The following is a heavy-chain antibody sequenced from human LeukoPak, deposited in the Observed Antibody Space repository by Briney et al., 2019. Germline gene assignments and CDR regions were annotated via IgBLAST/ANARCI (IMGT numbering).Heavy chain of an antibody. CDR3: ARGLGTLRYFDWRSI. D-gene: IGHD3-9*01. Sequence: GGSLRLSCAASGFTFSSYAMHWVRQAPGKGLEWVAVISYDGSNKYYADSVKGRFTISRDNSKNTLYLQMNSLRAEDTAVYYCARGLGTLRYFDWRSIRGQGTLVTVSS. V-gene: IGHV3-30*04. CDR1: GFTFSSYA. J-gene: IGHJ4*02. CDR2: ISYDGSNK.